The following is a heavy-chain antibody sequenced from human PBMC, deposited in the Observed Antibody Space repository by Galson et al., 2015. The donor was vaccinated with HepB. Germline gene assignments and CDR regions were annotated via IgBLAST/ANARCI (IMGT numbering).Heavy chain of an antibody. CDR1: GFTFSSYW. D-gene: IGHD2-15*01. J-gene: IGHJ3*02. V-gene: IGHV3-7*03. Sequence: SLRLSCAASGFTFSSYWMSWVRQAPGKGLEWVANIKQDGSEKYYVDSVKGRFTISRDNAKNSLYLQMNSLRAEDTAVYYCARDSPEYCSGGSCYRSDAFDIWGQGTMVTVSS. CDR2: IKQDGSEK. CDR3: ARDSPEYCSGGSCYRSDAFDI.